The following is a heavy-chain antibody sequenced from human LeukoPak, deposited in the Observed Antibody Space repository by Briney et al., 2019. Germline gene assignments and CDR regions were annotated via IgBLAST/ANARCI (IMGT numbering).Heavy chain of an antibody. CDR2: INSDGSST. CDR3: ARDKVVSHTFDY. Sequence: PGGSLRLSCAASGFTFSSYWMHWVRHAPGKGLVWVSRINSDGSSTSYADSVKGRFTISRDNAKNTLYLQMNSLRAEDTAVYYCARDKVVSHTFDYWGQGTLVTVSS. V-gene: IGHV3-74*01. CDR1: GFTFSSYW. J-gene: IGHJ4*02. D-gene: IGHD4-23*01.